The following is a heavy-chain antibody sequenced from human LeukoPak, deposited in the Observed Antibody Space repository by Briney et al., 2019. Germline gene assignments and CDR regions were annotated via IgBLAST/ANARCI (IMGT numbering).Heavy chain of an antibody. CDR2: ISYDGSNK. V-gene: IGHV3-30*03. J-gene: IGHJ4*02. Sequence: GESLRLSCAASGFTFSSYSMNWVRQAPGKGLEWVAVISYDGSNKYYADSVKGRFTISRDNSKNTLYLQMNSLRAEDTAVYYCARDTESYFDYWGQGTLVTVSS. CDR1: GFTFSSYS. CDR3: ARDTESYFDY. D-gene: IGHD1-14*01.